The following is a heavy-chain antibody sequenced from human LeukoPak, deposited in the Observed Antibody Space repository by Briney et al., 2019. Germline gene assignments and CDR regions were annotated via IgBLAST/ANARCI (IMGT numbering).Heavy chain of an antibody. CDR1: GYTFTSYA. Sequence: ASVKVSCKASGYTFTSYAMHWVRQAPGHRLEWMGWINAGNGNTKYSQKFQGRVTITRDTSASTAYMELSSLRSEDTAVYYCARDRRIVGATPDAFDIWGQGTMVTVSS. CDR3: ARDRRIVGATPDAFDI. J-gene: IGHJ3*02. V-gene: IGHV1-3*01. CDR2: INAGNGNT. D-gene: IGHD1-26*01.